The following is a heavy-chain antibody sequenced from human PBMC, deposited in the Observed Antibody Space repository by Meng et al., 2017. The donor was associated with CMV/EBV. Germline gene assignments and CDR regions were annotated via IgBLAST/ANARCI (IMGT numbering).Heavy chain of an antibody. V-gene: IGHV4-38-2*02. CDR3: ARERGFVVVVPAANGPFDY. Sequence: SETLSLTCTVSGYSISSGYYWGWIRQPPGKGLEWIGSIYHGGSTYYNPSLKSRVTISVDTSKNQFSLKLSSVTAADTAVYYCARERGFVVVVPAANGPFDYWGQGTLVTVSS. D-gene: IGHD2-2*01. CDR1: GYSISSGYY. J-gene: IGHJ4*02. CDR2: IYHGGST.